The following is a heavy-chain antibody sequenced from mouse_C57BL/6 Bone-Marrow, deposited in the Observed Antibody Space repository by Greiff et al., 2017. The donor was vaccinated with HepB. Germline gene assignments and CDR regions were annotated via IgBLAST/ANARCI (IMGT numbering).Heavy chain of an antibody. J-gene: IGHJ1*03. CDR3: VSYAGYFDV. Sequence: EADGGLVQPKGSLKLSCAASGFSFNPYAMNWVRQAPGKGLEWVARIRSKSNNYATYYADSVKDRFTISRDDSESMLYLQMNNLKTEDTAMYYCVSYAGYFDVWGTGTTVTVSS. V-gene: IGHV10-1*01. CDR2: IRSKSNNYAT. CDR1: GFSFNPYA. D-gene: IGHD6-5*01.